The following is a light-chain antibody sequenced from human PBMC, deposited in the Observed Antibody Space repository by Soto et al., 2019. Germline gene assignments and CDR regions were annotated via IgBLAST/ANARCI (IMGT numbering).Light chain of an antibody. CDR2: DVS. Sequence: QSVLTQPASGSGSPGQSITISCTGTSSDVGGYNYVSWYQQHPGKAPKLMIYDVSNRPSGISNRFSGSKSGNTASLTISGLQAEDEDDYYCSSYTSSSTSYVFGTGTKVTVL. CDR1: SSDVGGYNY. CDR3: SSYTSSSTSYV. J-gene: IGLJ1*01. V-gene: IGLV2-14*01.